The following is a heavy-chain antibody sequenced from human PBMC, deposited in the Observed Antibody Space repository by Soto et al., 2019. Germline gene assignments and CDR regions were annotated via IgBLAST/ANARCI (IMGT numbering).Heavy chain of an antibody. CDR2: MSYDGSNK. J-gene: IGHJ4*02. CDR1: GFTFSSFA. Sequence: QVQLVESGGGVVQPGRSLRLSCAASGFTFSSFAMHWVRQAPGKGLEWVAVMSYDGSNKYYADSVKGRFTISRDNSKNTVYLQMNSLRAEDTAVYYCARPRGFGVIINFFDYWGQGTLVIVSS. V-gene: IGHV3-30-3*01. D-gene: IGHD3-3*01. CDR3: ARPRGFGVIINFFDY.